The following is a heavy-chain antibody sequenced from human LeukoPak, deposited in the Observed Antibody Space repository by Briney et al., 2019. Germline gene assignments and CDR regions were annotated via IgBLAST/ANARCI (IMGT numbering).Heavy chain of an antibody. CDR3: ARGYCSSPSCWGFDY. CDR2: IWYDGSNK. CDR1: GYTFSHYG. J-gene: IGHJ4*02. Sequence: GGSLRLSCAASGYTFSHYGMHWVRQAPGKGLEWVAVIWYDGSNKYYADSVKGRFTISRDNSKNTVYLQMDSLRAEDTAVYYCARGYCSSPSCWGFDYWGQGTLVTVSS. D-gene: IGHD2-2*01. V-gene: IGHV3-33*01.